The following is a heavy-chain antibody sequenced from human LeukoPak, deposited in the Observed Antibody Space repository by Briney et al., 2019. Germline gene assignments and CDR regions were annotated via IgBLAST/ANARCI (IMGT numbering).Heavy chain of an antibody. CDR1: GGSFSGYY. D-gene: IGHD5-18*01. V-gene: IGHV4-34*01. CDR3: ARTGGYSYGYTGYYYYYMDV. J-gene: IGHJ6*03. CDR2: INHSGST. Sequence: SETLSLTCAVYGGSFSGYYWSWIRQPPGKGLEWIGEINHSGSTNYNPSLKSRVTISVDTSKNQFSLKLSSVTAADTAVYYCARTGGYSYGYTGYYYYYMDVWGKGTTVTVSS.